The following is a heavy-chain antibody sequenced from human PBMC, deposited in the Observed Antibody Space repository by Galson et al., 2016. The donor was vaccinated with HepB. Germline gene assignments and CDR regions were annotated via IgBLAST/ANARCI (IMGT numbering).Heavy chain of an antibody. Sequence: SVKVSCKASGYTFTSYGISWVRQAPGQGLEWMGWISAYNGNTNYAQKLQGRVTMTTGTSTSTAYMELRSLRSDDTAVYYCARGGDYYDSSGYYYVAPGPEFDDWGQGTLVTVSS. CDR3: ARGGDYYDSSGYYYVAPGPEFDD. J-gene: IGHJ4*02. D-gene: IGHD3-22*01. CDR2: ISAYNGNT. CDR1: GYTFTSYG. V-gene: IGHV1-18*04.